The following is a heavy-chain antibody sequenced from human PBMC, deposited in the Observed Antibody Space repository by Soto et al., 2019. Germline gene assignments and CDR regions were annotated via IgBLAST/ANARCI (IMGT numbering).Heavy chain of an antibody. D-gene: IGHD3-16*01. CDR3: ASAFAGLGAYWYFDL. CDR2: GYHSVSI. J-gene: IGHJ2*01. Sequence: EILSLGCTVSGGFMTDYYGSWIRQPPGKALEWIGYGYHSVSIHYNPSLKTRVTISVDTSENQFSLMLSYVTAADTAVYYCASAFAGLGAYWYFDLWGRGTLVT. V-gene: IGHV4-59*01. CDR1: GGFMTDYY.